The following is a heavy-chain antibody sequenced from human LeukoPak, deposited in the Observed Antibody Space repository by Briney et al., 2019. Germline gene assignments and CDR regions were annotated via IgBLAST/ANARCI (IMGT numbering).Heavy chain of an antibody. V-gene: IGHV3-7*01. CDR3: VRDRGYCTSASCRGDAFDV. J-gene: IGHJ3*01. CDR1: GFTFSTHW. CDR2: IKEDGSEK. Sequence: GGSLRLSCAASGFTFSTHWMSWVRQAPGKGLEWVAKIKEDGSEKYYVDSVKGRFTISRDNAKNSLSLQMHSLRDEDTAVYYCVRDRGYCTSASCRGDAFDVWGQGSMVSVSS. D-gene: IGHD2-2*01.